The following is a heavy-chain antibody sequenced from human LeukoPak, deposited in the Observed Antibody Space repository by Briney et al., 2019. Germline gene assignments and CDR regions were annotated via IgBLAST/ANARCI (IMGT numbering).Heavy chain of an antibody. CDR3: ARAPERVVVVAATPYYGMDV. J-gene: IGHJ6*02. Sequence: ASVKVSCKASGGTFISYAISWVRQAPGQGLEWMGGIIPIFGTANYAQKFQGRVTITADESTSTAYMELSSLRSEDTAVYYCARAPERVVVVAATPYYGMDVWGQGTTATVSS. CDR1: GGTFISYA. V-gene: IGHV1-69*13. D-gene: IGHD2-15*01. CDR2: IIPIFGTA.